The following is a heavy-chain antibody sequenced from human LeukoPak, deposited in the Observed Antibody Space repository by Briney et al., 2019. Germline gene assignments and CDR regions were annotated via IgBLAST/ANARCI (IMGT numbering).Heavy chain of an antibody. D-gene: IGHD5-12*01. CDR2: ISSSSSYI. CDR3: ARTIRSIVATSNFDY. V-gene: IGHV3-21*01. CDR1: GFTFSSYS. Sequence: GRSLRLSCAASGFTFSSYSMNWVRQAPGKGLEWVSSISSSSSYIYYADSVKGRFTISRDNAKNSLYLQMNSLRAEDTAVYYCARTIRSIVATSNFDYWGQGTLVTVSS. J-gene: IGHJ4*02.